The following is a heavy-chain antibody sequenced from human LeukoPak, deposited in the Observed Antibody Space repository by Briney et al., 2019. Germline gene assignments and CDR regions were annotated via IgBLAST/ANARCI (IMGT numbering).Heavy chain of an antibody. J-gene: IGHJ5*01. D-gene: IGHD5-18*01. CDR3: AREGRGYSYGQVESWFDS. V-gene: IGHV1-69*05. CDR2: IIPIFGTA. Sequence: ASVKVSCKASGGTFSSYAISWVRQAPGQGLEWMGRIIPIFGTANYAQKFQGRVTITTDESTSTAYMELSSLRSEDTAVYYCAREGRGYSYGQVESWFDSWGQGTLVTVSS. CDR1: GGTFSSYA.